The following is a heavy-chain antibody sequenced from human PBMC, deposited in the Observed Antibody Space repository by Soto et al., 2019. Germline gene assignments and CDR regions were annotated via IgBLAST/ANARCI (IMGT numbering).Heavy chain of an antibody. CDR3: ARSPRNYYALGSYSYFRH. CDR1: GYTFTSYD. J-gene: IGHJ1*01. CDR2: MNPNNGNT. V-gene: IGHV1-8*01. D-gene: IGHD3-10*01. Sequence: ASVKVSCKASGYTFTSYDISWVRQATGQGLEWMGWMNPNNGNTDYAPKFQGRVTMTMNTSIGTAYMELSCLRSEDTAVYYCARSPRNYYALGSYSYFRHWGQGTLVTVSS.